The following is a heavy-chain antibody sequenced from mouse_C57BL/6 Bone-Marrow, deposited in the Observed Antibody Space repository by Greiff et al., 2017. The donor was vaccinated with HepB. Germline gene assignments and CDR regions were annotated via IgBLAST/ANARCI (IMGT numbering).Heavy chain of an antibody. CDR1: GFTFTDYY. CDR3: ARYTETGSSYVGFAY. J-gene: IGHJ3*01. Sequence: EVQGVESGGGLVQPGGSLSLSCAASGFTFTDYYMSWVRQPPGKALEWLGFIRNKANGYTTEYSASVKGRFTISRDNSQSILYLQMNALRAEDSATYYCARYTETGSSYVGFAYWGQGTLVTVSA. V-gene: IGHV7-3*01. D-gene: IGHD1-1*01. CDR2: IRNKANGYTT.